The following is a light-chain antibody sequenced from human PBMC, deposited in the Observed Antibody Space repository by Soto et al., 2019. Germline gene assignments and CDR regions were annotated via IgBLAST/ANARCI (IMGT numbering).Light chain of an antibody. V-gene: IGKV3-20*01. J-gene: IGKJ1*01. Sequence: EIVLTQSPVTQSHSPGQTATLCCXXSRSVSSSYLGWYQQKPGPAPRLLIYGASSRATGIPDRFSGSGSGTDFTLTISGLEPEDYAVYYCQQYGHSLWTFGQGTKVDIK. CDR1: RSVSSSY. CDR3: QQYGHSLWT. CDR2: GAS.